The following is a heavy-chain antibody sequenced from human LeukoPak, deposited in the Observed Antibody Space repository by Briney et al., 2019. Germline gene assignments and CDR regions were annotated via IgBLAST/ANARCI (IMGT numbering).Heavy chain of an antibody. D-gene: IGHD3-3*01. CDR2: IYYSGST. CDR3: ARAVYYDFWSGYSGAFDI. J-gene: IGHJ3*02. CDR1: GGSISSGDYY. Sequence: SETLSLTWTVSGGSISSGDYYWSWIRQPPGKGLEWIGYIYYSGSTYYNPSLKSRVTISVDTSKNQFSLKLNSVTAADTAVYYCARAVYYDFWSGYSGAFDIWGQGTMVTVSS. V-gene: IGHV4-30-4*08.